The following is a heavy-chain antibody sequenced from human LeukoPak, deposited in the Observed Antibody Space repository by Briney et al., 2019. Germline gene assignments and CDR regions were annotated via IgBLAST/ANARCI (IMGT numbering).Heavy chain of an antibody. CDR3: APIVVVAATGGY. CDR1: GFTFSSYG. CDR2: IRYDGSNK. Sequence: PGGSLRLSCAASGFTFSSYGMHWVRQAPGKGLEWVAFIRYDGSNKYYADSVKGRFTISRDNSKNTLYLQMNSLRAEDTAVYYCAPIVVVAATGGYWGQGTLVTVSS. D-gene: IGHD2-15*01. V-gene: IGHV3-30*02. J-gene: IGHJ4*02.